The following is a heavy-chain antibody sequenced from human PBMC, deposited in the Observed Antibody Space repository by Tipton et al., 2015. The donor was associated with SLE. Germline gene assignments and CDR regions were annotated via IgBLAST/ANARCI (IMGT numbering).Heavy chain of an antibody. J-gene: IGHJ6*03. V-gene: IGHV4-39*07. CDR2: IYYSGST. Sequence: TLSLTCTVSGGSISSGIYYWGWIRQPPGKGLEWIGSIYYSGSTYYNPSLKSRVTMSVDTSKNQFSLNLSSVTAADTAIYYCARVGYSGTSPYYYYYMDVWGKGTTVTVSS. CDR1: GGSISSGIYY. D-gene: IGHD1-26*01. CDR3: ARVGYSGTSPYYYYYMDV.